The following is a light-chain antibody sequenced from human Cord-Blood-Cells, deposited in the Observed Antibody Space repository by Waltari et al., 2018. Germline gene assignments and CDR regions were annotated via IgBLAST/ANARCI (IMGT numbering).Light chain of an antibody. CDR3: QQYNNWPQT. J-gene: IGKJ1*01. CDR1: QSVSSN. V-gene: IGKV3-15*01. Sequence: EIVMTQSPATLSVSPGERATLYCRASQSVSSNLAWYQQQPGQAPRLLIYGASTRATGCPARCSGSGSVTEFTFTISSLQSEDFAVYYCQQYNNWPQTFGQGTKVEIK. CDR2: GAS.